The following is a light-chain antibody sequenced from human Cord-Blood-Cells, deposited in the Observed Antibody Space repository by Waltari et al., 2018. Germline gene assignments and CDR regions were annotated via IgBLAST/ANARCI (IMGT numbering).Light chain of an antibody. CDR1: QSVSSY. J-gene: IGKJ2*01. CDR3: QQRSNWPQYT. CDR2: YAS. V-gene: IGKV3-11*01. Sequence: IVLTQSPATLSLSHGERATLSCRASQSVSSYLAWYQQKPGQAPRFLIYYASNRATGSPARFSGSGSGTDFTLTISSLEPEDFAVYYCQQRSNWPQYTFGQGTKLEIK.